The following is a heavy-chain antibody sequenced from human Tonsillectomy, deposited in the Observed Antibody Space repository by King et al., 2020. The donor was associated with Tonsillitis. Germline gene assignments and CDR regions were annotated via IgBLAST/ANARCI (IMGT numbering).Heavy chain of an antibody. V-gene: IGHV5-51*01. J-gene: IGHJ3*02. D-gene: IGHD3-22*01. Sequence: QLVPSGAEVKKPGESLKISCNGSGYSFTRYWIVGVRQMPGKGLEWMGIIYPGDSETCYSPSFQGQVTISADKSLSTAFLQWSRLKASDSAIYYCARYDSTGAGAFDIWGQGTMVTVSS. CDR2: IYPGDSET. CDR3: ARYDSTGAGAFDI. CDR1: GYSFTRYW.